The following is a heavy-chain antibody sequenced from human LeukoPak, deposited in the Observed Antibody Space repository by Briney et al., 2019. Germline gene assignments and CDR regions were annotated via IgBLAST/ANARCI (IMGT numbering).Heavy chain of an antibody. CDR3: ARDTSAAGNIDS. V-gene: IGHV4-31*03. J-gene: IGHJ4*02. Sequence: SQTLSLTCTVSGDSIRSETYFWTWIRQHPGKGLEWIGRIYYSGRIYYNPSLKSRVTISLDTSKSQFSLKLDSVTAADTAVYFCARDTSAAGNIDSWGQGTLVTVSS. CDR1: GDSIRSETYF. D-gene: IGHD6-25*01. CDR2: IYYSGRI.